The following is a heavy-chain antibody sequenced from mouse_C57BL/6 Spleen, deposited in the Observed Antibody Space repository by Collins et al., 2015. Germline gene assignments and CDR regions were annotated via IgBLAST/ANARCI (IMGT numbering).Heavy chain of an antibody. CDR3: ARVTTVVAKGNYFDY. CDR1: GFSLTGYG. D-gene: IGHD1-1*01. V-gene: IGHV2-6-7*01. CDR2: IWGDGST. J-gene: IGHJ2*01. Sequence: QVQLKESGPGLVAPSQSLSITCTVSGFSLTGYGVNWVRQPPGKGLEWLGMIWGDGSTDYNSALKSRLSISKDNSKSQVFLKMNSLQTDDTARYYCARVTTVVAKGNYFDYWGQGTTLTVSS.